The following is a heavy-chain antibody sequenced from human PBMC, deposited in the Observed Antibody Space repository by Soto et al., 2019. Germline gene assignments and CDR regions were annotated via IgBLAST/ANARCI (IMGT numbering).Heavy chain of an antibody. J-gene: IGHJ6*02. CDR1: VYPFTGSY. CDR2: INPNSGGT. Sequence: ASVKVSCKASVYPFTGSYMHWVRQAPGQGLEWMGWINPNSGGTNYAQKFQGRVTMTRDTSISTAYMELSRLRSDDTDVYYCASGPYSSSSDYGMYVWDQGTTVTL. V-gene: IGHV1-2*02. D-gene: IGHD6-6*01. CDR3: ASGPYSSSSDYGMYV.